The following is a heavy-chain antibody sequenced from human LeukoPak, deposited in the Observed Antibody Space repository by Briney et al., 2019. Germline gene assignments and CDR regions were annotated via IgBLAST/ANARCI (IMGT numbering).Heavy chain of an antibody. V-gene: IGHV1-46*01. D-gene: IGHD3-22*01. J-gene: IGHJ4*02. Sequence: ASVKVSXKASGYTFTSYYMHWVRQAPGQGLEWMGIINPSGGSTSYAQKFQGRVTMTRDTSTSIVYMELSSLRSEDTAVYYCARDHFASQPREVPRDYYDSSGYYYVWPSFDYWAREPWSPSPQ. CDR3: ARDHFASQPREVPRDYYDSSGYYYVWPSFDY. CDR1: GYTFTSYY. CDR2: INPSGGST.